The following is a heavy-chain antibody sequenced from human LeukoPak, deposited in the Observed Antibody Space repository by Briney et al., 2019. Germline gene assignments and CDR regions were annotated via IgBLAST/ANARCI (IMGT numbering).Heavy chain of an antibody. D-gene: IGHD3-3*01. Sequence: SETLSLTCTVSGGSISSYYWSWIRQPAGKGLGWIGYIYYSGSTNYNPSLKSRVTISVDTSKNQFSLKLSSVTAADTAVYYCARVHGDFWSGYYRWLDPCGQGTLVTASS. J-gene: IGHJ5*02. CDR2: IYYSGST. CDR1: GGSISSYY. CDR3: ARVHGDFWSGYYRWLDP. V-gene: IGHV4-59*01.